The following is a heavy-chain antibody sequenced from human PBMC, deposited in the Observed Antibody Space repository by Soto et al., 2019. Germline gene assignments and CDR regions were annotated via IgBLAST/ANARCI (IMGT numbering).Heavy chain of an antibody. J-gene: IGHJ4*02. D-gene: IGHD3-9*01. Sequence: EVQLLESGGGLVQPGGSLRLSCAASGFTFSSYAMSWVRQAPGKGLEWVSAISGSGGSTYYADSVKGRFTISRDNSKNTLYLQMNSLRAEDTAVYYCARHEDILTGCLDYWGQGTLVTVSS. CDR2: ISGSGGST. V-gene: IGHV3-23*01. CDR1: GFTFSSYA. CDR3: ARHEDILTGCLDY.